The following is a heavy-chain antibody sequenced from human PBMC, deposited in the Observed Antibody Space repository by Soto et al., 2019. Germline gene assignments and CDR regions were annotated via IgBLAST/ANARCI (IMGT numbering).Heavy chain of an antibody. CDR3: ATYCSSTSCYPPDGMDV. V-gene: IGHV5-10-1*01. J-gene: IGHJ6*02. Sequence: PXESLTISCKGSGYSVTSYWISWVRQMRGKGLEWMGRIDPSDSYTNYSPSFQGHVTISADKSISTAYLQWSRLKASDTAMYYCATYCSSTSCYPPDGMDVWGQGTTVTVSS. CDR1: GYSVTSYW. D-gene: IGHD2-2*01. CDR2: IDPSDSYT.